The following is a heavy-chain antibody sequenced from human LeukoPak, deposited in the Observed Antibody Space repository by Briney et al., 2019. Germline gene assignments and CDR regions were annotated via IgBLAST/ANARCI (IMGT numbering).Heavy chain of an antibody. Sequence: KTSETLSLTCAVYGGSFSGYYWSWIRQPPGKGLEWIGEINHSGSTNYNPSLKSRVTISVDTSKNQFSLKLSSVTAADTAVYYCARGSLTSSYYYGMDVWGQGTTVTVSS. CDR3: ARGSLTSSYYYGMDV. CDR1: GGSFSGYY. CDR2: INHSGST. J-gene: IGHJ6*02. D-gene: IGHD2-2*01. V-gene: IGHV4-34*01.